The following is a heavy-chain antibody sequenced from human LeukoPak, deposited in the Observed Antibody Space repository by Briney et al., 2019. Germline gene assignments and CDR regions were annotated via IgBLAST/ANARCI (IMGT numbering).Heavy chain of an antibody. D-gene: IGHD3-16*01. V-gene: IGHV4-61*01. CDR2: IYYTGST. CDR3: ARRNGGNWFDP. Sequence: SETLSLTCIVSGGAVSSGSSYCSWIRQPPGKGLECIGYIYYTGSTNYNPSLKSRVTISVDTSKNQFSLKLSSVTAADTAVYYGARRNGGNWFDPWGQGTLVTVSS. CDR1: GGAVSSGSSY. J-gene: IGHJ5*02.